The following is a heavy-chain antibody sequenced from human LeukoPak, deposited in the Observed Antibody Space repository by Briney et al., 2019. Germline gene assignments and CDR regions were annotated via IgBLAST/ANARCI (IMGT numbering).Heavy chain of an antibody. J-gene: IGHJ4*02. CDR1: GFTLSGYW. CDR2: IKSDGSST. CDR3: TRSDYFDY. Sequence: GGSLRLSCAASGFTLSGYWMHWVRQAPGKGLVWVSRIKSDGSSTSYADSMKGRFTIPRDNAKNTLYLQMNSLRAEDTAVYYCTRSDYFDYWGQGTLVTVS. V-gene: IGHV3-74*01.